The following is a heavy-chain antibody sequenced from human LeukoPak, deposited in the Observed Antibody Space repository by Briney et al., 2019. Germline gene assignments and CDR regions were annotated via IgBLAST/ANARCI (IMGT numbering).Heavy chain of an antibody. J-gene: IGHJ4*02. V-gene: IGHV3-23*01. D-gene: IGHD3-9*01. Sequence: GGSLRLSCAASGFTFSSYAMSWVRQAPVKGLEWVSAISGSGGSTYYADSVKGRFTISRDNSKNTLYLQMNSLRAEDTAVYYCAKEELLRYFDWSPTFDYWGQGTLVTVSS. CDR1: GFTFSSYA. CDR2: ISGSGGST. CDR3: AKEELLRYFDWSPTFDY.